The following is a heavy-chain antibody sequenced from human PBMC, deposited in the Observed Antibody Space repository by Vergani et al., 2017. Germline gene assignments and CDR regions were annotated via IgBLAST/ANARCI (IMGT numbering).Heavy chain of an antibody. CDR3: AKIVGSLKGTRYFDY. CDR1: GFTFSSYA. J-gene: IGHJ4*02. D-gene: IGHD1-14*01. V-gene: IGHV3-23*01. Sequence: EVQLLESGGGLVQPGGSLRLSCAASGFTFSSYAMSWVRQAPGKGLEWVSAISGSGGSTYYADSVKGRFTISRDNSKNPLYLQMNSLRAEDTAVYYCAKIVGSLKGTRYFDYWGQGTLVTVSS. CDR2: ISGSGGST.